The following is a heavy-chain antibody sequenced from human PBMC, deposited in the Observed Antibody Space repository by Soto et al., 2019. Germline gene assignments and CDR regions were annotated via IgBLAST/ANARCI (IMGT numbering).Heavy chain of an antibody. Sequence: ASVKVSCKASGYTFTGYYMHWVRQAPGQGLEWMGWINPNSGGTNYAQKFQGRVTMSRDTSISTAYMELSRLRSDDTAVYYCARPSRYGENWLDPWGQGTLVTVSS. CDR3: ARPSRYGENWLDP. V-gene: IGHV1-2*02. D-gene: IGHD3-9*01. CDR2: INPNSGGT. J-gene: IGHJ5*02. CDR1: GYTFTGYY.